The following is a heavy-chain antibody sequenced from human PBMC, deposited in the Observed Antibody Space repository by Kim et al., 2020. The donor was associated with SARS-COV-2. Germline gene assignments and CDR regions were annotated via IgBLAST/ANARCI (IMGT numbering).Heavy chain of an antibody. CDR1: GFTFSSYG. D-gene: IGHD4-17*01. CDR2: ISYDGSNK. CDR3: AKDTVLGYGDYNDAFDI. J-gene: IGHJ3*02. Sequence: GGSLRLSCAASGFTFSSYGMHWVRQAPGKGLEWVAVISYDGSNKYYADSVKGRFTISRDNSKNTLYLQMNSLRAEDTAVYYCAKDTVLGYGDYNDAFDIWGQGTMVTVSS. V-gene: IGHV3-30*18.